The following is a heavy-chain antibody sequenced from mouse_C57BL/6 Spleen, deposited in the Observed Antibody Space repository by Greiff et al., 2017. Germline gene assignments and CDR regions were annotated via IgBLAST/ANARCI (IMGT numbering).Heavy chain of an antibody. D-gene: IGHD4-1*01. CDR2: ISSGSSTI. CDR3: ARNWVPYYFDY. J-gene: IGHJ2*01. Sequence: DVMLVESGGGLVKPGGSLKLSCAASGFTFSDYGMHWVRQAPEKGLEWVAYISSGSSTIYYADTVKGRFTISRDNAKNTLFLQMTSLRSEDTAMYYCARNWVPYYFDYWGQGTTLTVSS. CDR1: GFTFSDYG. V-gene: IGHV5-17*01.